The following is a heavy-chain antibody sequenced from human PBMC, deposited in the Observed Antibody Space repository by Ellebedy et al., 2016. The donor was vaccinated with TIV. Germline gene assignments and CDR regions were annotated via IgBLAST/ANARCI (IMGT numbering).Heavy chain of an antibody. J-gene: IGHJ6*02. Sequence: ASVKVSCKASGGTFSSYAISWVRQAPGQGLERMGRIIPILGIANYAQKFQGKVTITADKSTSTAYMELSSLRSEDTAVYYCASLSSGYYSLYYYYGMDVWGQGTTVTVSS. CDR2: IIPILGIA. V-gene: IGHV1-69*04. D-gene: IGHD3-22*01. CDR3: ASLSSGYYSLYYYYGMDV. CDR1: GGTFSSYA.